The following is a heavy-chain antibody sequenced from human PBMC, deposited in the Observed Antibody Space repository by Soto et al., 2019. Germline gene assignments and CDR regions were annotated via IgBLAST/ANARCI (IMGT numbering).Heavy chain of an antibody. V-gene: IGHV3-30-3*01. CDR3: ARDPSSGWYFAYIDY. J-gene: IGHJ4*02. D-gene: IGHD6-19*01. CDR2: ISYDGSNK. Sequence: LRLSCAASGFTFSSYAMHWVRQAPGKGLEWVAVISYDGSNKYYADSVKGRFTISRDNSKNTLYLQMNSLRAEDTAVYYCARDPSSGWYFAYIDYWGQGTLVTVSS. CDR1: GFTFSSYA.